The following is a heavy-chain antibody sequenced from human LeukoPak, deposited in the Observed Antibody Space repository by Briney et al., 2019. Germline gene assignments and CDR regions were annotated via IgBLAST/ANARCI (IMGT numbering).Heavy chain of an antibody. J-gene: IGHJ6*03. CDR3: AREDIVVVPAAPNLIYYYYYMDV. D-gene: IGHD2-2*01. CDR2: INHSGST. Sequence: SETQSLTCAVYGGSFSGYYWSWIRQPPGKGLEWIGEINHSGSTNYNPSLKSRVTMSVDTSKNQFSLKLSSVTAADTAVYYCAREDIVVVPAAPNLIYYYYYMDVWGKGTTVTISS. CDR1: GGSFSGYY. V-gene: IGHV4-34*01.